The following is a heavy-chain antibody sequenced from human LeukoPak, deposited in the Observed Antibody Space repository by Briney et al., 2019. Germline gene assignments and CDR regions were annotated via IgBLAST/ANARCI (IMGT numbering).Heavy chain of an antibody. D-gene: IGHD3-10*01. V-gene: IGHV4-34*01. CDR1: GGSISSYY. CDR2: INHSGST. Sequence: SETLSLTCTVSGGSISSYYWSWIRQPPGKGLEWIGEINHSGSTNYNPSLKSRVTISVDTSKNQFSLKLSSMTAADTAVYYCARGVGTMVRGVTSGMDVWGQGTTVTVSS. J-gene: IGHJ6*02. CDR3: ARGVGTMVRGVTSGMDV.